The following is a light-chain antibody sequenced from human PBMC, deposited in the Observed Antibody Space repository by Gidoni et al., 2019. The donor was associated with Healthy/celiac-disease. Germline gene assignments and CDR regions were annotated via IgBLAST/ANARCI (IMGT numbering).Light chain of an antibody. CDR1: SSDVGGYNY. CDR2: DVS. CDR3: SSYTSSSTRV. J-gene: IGLJ3*02. Sequence: QSPLTQPASVSGSPGPSITISCTGTSSDVGGYNYVSWYQPHPGKAPKLMIYDVSNLPSGVSNRFSGSKSGNTASLTIAGLQAEDEADYYCSSYTSSSTRVFGGGTKLTVL. V-gene: IGLV2-14*01.